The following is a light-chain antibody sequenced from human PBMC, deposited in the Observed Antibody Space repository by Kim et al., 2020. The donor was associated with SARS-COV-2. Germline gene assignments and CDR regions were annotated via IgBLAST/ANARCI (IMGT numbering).Light chain of an antibody. V-gene: IGLV1-47*01. CDR3: AAWDDSLSGRV. Sequence: ELTQPPSASGTPGQRVTISCSGSSSNIGINYVYWYQQLPGTAPILLIYRNNQRPSGVPDRFSGSKSGTSASLAISGLRSEDEADYDCAAWDDSLSGRVFGGGTQLTVL. CDR1: SSNIGINY. J-gene: IGLJ3*02. CDR2: RNN.